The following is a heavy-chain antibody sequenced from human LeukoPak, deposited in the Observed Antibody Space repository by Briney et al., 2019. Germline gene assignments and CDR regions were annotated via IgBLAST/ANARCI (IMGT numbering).Heavy chain of an antibody. V-gene: IGHV4-59*01. J-gene: IGHJ6*02. D-gene: IGHD3-22*01. CDR3: ARDLYDSGPEDV. CDR1: GGSISSYY. CDR2: IYYSGST. Sequence: SETLSLTCTVSGGSISSYYWSWIRQPPGKGLEWIGYIYYSGSTNYNPSLKSRVTISVDTSKNQFSLKLSSVTAADTAVYYCARDLYDSGPEDVWGQGTTVTVSS.